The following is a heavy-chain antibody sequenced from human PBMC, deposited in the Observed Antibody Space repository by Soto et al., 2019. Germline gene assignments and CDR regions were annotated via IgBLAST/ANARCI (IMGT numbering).Heavy chain of an antibody. J-gene: IGHJ4*02. CDR2: IYWDGDK. V-gene: IGHV2-5*02. CDR3: AHCRGGVASF. D-gene: IGHD3-16*01. Sequence: QITLNESGPTLVKPTQTLTLTCTFSGFSLSTRDVGVGWIRQPPGKALEWLGVIYWDGDKRYSPSLKSRLTSTEDTSKNQVVLRMTKMDPVDTATYFCAHCRGGVASFWGQGTLVTVSS. CDR1: GFSLSTRDVG.